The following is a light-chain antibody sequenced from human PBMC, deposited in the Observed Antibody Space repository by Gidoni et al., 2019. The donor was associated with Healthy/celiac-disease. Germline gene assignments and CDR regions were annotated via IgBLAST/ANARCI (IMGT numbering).Light chain of an antibody. V-gene: IGKV4-1*01. CDR1: QSVLYSSNNKNY. CDR3: QQYYSTPWT. J-gene: IGKJ1*01. Sequence: DIVMTQSPDSLAVSLGERATINCKYSQSVLYSSNNKNYLAWYQQKPGQPPKLRIYWASTRESGVPDRFSGSGSGTDFTLTISSLQAEDVAVYYCQQYYSTPWTFDQGTKVEIK. CDR2: WAS.